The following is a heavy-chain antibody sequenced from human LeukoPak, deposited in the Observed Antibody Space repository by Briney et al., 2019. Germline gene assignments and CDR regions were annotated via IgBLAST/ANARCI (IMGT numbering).Heavy chain of an antibody. CDR2: ISAYNGNT. Sequence: ASVKVSCKASGYTFTSYGIGWVRQAPGQGLEWMGWISAYNGNTHYAQKLQGRVTMTWDTSTSTVYMELSSLRSEDTAVFYCAREIRDGMNFDFWGQGTLVTVSS. CDR1: GYTFTSYG. J-gene: IGHJ4*02. CDR3: AREIRDGMNFDF. D-gene: IGHD5-24*01. V-gene: IGHV1-18*01.